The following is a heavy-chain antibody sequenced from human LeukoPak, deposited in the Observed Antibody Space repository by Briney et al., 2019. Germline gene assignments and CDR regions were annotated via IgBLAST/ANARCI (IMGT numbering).Heavy chain of an antibody. CDR1: GGSISSSNYY. Sequence: SETLSLTCAVSGGSISSSNYYWGWVRRPPGKGLEWIGSVYYSGNTYLNPSLKSRVTISVDTSKNHFSLKLSSVTAADTAVYYCASENYGSGSSDFDSWGQGTLVTVSS. J-gene: IGHJ4*02. V-gene: IGHV4-39*02. CDR3: ASENYGSGSSDFDS. CDR2: VYYSGNT. D-gene: IGHD3-10*01.